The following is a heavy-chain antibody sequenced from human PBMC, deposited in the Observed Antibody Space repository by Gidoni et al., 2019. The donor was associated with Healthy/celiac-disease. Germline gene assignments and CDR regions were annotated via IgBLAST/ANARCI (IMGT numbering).Heavy chain of an antibody. CDR1: GFPFGDYA. CDR2: IRSKAYGGTT. J-gene: IGHJ6*02. V-gene: IGHV3-49*05. Sequence: EVQLVESGGGLVKPGRSLRLSCTAPGFPFGDYAMRWCRQAPGKGLEWVGFIRSKAYGGTTECGASVKGRFTISRDDSKSIAYLQMNSLKTEDTAVYYCTRYWEGSIFGGQDLYYYYGMDVWGQGTTVTVSS. CDR3: TRYWEGSIFGGQDLYYYYGMDV. D-gene: IGHD3-3*01.